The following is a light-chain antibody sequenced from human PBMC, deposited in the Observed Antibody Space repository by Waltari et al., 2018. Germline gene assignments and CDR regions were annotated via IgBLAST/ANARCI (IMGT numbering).Light chain of an antibody. CDR1: QSVLERSNSKNS. CDR2: WAS. V-gene: IGKV4-1*01. J-gene: IGKJ3*01. Sequence: DIVMTQSPDSLAVSLGERASIPCKSSQSVLERSNSKNSLAWYQQKPGQRPKLLIYWASARKAGVPDLFSGSGSGTDFTLIINSLQAEDVAVYCCQQYSTSPPTFGPGTRVDL. CDR3: QQYSTSPPT.